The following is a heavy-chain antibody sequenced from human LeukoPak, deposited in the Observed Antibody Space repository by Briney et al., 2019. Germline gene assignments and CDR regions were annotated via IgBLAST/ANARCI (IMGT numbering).Heavy chain of an antibody. D-gene: IGHD3-3*01. Sequence: KPSETLFLTCTVSGGSISSYYWSWIRQPPGKGLEWIGYIYYSGSTNYNPSLKSRVTISVDTSKNQFSLKLSSVTAADTAVYYCARERTDYDFWSVRRWETSNWFDPWGQGTLVTVSS. CDR2: IYYSGST. CDR3: ARERTDYDFWSVRRWETSNWFDP. V-gene: IGHV4-59*01. J-gene: IGHJ5*02. CDR1: GGSISSYY.